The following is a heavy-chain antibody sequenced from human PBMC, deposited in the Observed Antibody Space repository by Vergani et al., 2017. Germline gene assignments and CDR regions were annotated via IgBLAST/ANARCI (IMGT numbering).Heavy chain of an antibody. CDR1: GFTFSTYA. CDR3: VKDAGSYENFFIS. Sequence: EVQLLESGGSLKQPGGSVRLSCAASGFTFSTYAMHWVRQAPGKGLEWVSALTGGGGSTYYADSFKGRFIISRDNSRDTLYLQMNSLRPEDTATYYCVKDAGSYENFFISWGQGTLVTVFS. D-gene: IGHD1-26*01. J-gene: IGHJ5*02. V-gene: IGHV3-23*01. CDR2: LTGGGGST.